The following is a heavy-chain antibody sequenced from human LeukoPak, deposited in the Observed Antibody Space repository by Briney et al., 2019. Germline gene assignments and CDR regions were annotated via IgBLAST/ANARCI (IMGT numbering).Heavy chain of an antibody. J-gene: IGHJ3*02. D-gene: IGHD1-26*01. CDR3: AAEKNAKWERGAFDI. CDR1: EFTFGNYW. V-gene: IGHV3-7*01. Sequence: TGGSLRLSCAASEFTFGNYWMSWVRQAPGKGLEWVANIKQDGREKYYVDSVKGRFTISRDNAENSLYLQMNSLRPEDTAVYYCAAEKNAKWERGAFDIWGQGTMVTVSS. CDR2: IKQDGREK.